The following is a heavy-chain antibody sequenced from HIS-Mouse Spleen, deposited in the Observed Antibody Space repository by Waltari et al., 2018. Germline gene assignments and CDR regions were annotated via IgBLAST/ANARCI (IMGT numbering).Heavy chain of an antibody. CDR3: ARDPTLDAFDI. Sequence: QVQLVQSGAEVKKPGASVKVSCKASGYTFTGYYMHWVRQAPGQGLEWMGGINPNSGGTNYEQKFQGRVTMTRDTSISTAYMELSRLRSDDTAVYYCARDPTLDAFDIWGQGTMVTVSS. J-gene: IGHJ3*02. V-gene: IGHV1-2*02. CDR2: INPNSGGT. CDR1: GYTFTGYY.